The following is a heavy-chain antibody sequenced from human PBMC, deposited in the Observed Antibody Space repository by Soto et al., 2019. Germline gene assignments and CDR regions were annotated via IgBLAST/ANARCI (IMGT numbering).Heavy chain of an antibody. CDR3: AREGRGKKAGYNGLVSLGY. J-gene: IGHJ4*02. CDR1: GSRFSNYV. D-gene: IGHD2-2*02. Sequence: QVQLVQSGAEVKTPGSSLKVSCKVSGSRFSNYVISWVRQAPGHGLEGLGRIIPIFNSTKYAQSFQCRVTIPADKPTSTASLELSSLRSDVTAVYYCAREGRGKKAGYNGLVSLGYWGQGTLVTVSS. V-gene: IGHV1-69*06. CDR2: IIPIFNST.